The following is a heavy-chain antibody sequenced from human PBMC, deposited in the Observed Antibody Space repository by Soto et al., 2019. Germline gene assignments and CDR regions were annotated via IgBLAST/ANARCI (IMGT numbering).Heavy chain of an antibody. CDR1: GFTFSSYA. J-gene: IGHJ5*02. CDR2: ISGSGGST. CDR3: AKTTTRFGESQTRQTPNWFDP. V-gene: IGHV3-23*01. Sequence: ESLRLSCAASGFTFSSYAMSWVRQAPGKGLEWVSAISGSGGSTYYADSVKGRFTISRDNSKNTLYLQMNSLRAEDTAVYYCAKTTTRFGESQTRQTPNWFDPWGQGTLVTVSS. D-gene: IGHD3-10*01.